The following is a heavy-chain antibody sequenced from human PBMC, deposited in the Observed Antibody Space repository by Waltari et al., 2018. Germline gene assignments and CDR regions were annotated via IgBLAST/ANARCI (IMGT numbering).Heavy chain of an antibody. CDR2: IYTSGST. V-gene: IGHV4-4*07. J-gene: IGHJ2*01. Sequence: QVQLQESGPGLVKPSETLSLTCTVSGGSISSYYCSWIRQPAGKGLEWIGRIYTSGSTNYNPSLKSRVTMSVDTSKNQFSLKLSSVTAADTAVYYCARDGYSYGDYWYFDLWGRGTLVTVSS. CDR1: GGSISSYY. D-gene: IGHD5-18*01. CDR3: ARDGYSYGDYWYFDL.